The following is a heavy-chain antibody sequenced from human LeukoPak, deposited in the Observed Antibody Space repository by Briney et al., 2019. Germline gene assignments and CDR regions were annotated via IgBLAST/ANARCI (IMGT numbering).Heavy chain of an antibody. CDR1: GFTFSSYS. J-gene: IGHJ4*02. V-gene: IGHV3-23*01. CDR2: ISGSGGST. Sequence: AGGSLRLSCAASGFTFSSYSMNWVRQAPGKGLEWVSAISGSGGSTYYADSVKGRFTISRDNSKNTLYLQMNSLRAEDTAVYYCAKAHGGYCSSTSCYAPDYWGQGTLVTVSS. CDR3: AKAHGGYCSSTSCYAPDY. D-gene: IGHD2-2*01.